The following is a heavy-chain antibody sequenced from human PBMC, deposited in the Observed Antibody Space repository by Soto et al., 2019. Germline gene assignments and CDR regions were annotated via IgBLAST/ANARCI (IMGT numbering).Heavy chain of an antibody. J-gene: IGHJ6*02. Sequence: GGSLRLSCAASGFTVSSNYMSWVRQAPGKGLEWVSVIYSGGSTYYADSVKGRLTISRDNSKNTLYLQMNSLRAEDTAVYYCARSLMIQLWPPSGMDVWGQGTTVTVSS. V-gene: IGHV3-53*01. CDR1: GFTVSSNY. CDR3: ARSLMIQLWPPSGMDV. D-gene: IGHD5-18*01. CDR2: IYSGGST.